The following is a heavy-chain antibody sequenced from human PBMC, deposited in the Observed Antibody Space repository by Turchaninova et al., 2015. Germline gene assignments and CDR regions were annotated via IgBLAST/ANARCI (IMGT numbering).Heavy chain of an antibody. CDR1: GGSISSRSYY. CDR3: ARDKGVGLYYFDY. Sequence: QLQLQESGPGLVKPSETLSLTCTVSGGSISSRSYYWGWIRQPPGRGVEWVGSIYYRGSTYYNPSLKSRVTKSVYTSKNQFSLNLSPVTGPDTAVYYCARDKGVGLYYFDYWGLGTLVTVSS. J-gene: IGHJ4*02. D-gene: IGHD3-10*01. CDR2: IYYRGST. V-gene: IGHV4-39*07.